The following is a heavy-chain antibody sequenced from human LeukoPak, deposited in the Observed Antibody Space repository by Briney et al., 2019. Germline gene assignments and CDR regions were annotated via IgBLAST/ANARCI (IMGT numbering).Heavy chain of an antibody. Sequence: YPSETLSLPCTVSGGSISTITYYWGWIRQPPGKGLEWVGHMYYRGNTFYNPSLKSRVTISVDTSKNQFSLKLRSVTAADTAVYYCARLYGNYQNYFDYWGQGTLVTVSS. CDR2: MYYRGNT. D-gene: IGHD1-7*01. V-gene: IGHV4-39*07. CDR1: GGSISTITYY. CDR3: ARLYGNYQNYFDY. J-gene: IGHJ4*02.